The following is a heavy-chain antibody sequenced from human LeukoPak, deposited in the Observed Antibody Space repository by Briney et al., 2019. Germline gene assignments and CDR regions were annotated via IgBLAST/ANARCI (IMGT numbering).Heavy chain of an antibody. D-gene: IGHD3-22*01. CDR2: IYTSGST. CDR1: GGSISSGSYY. CDR3: ARLIGHCYYYMDV. Sequence: NPSQTLSLTCTVSGGSISSGSYYWSWIRQPAGKGLEWIGRIYTSGSTNYNPSLKSRVPISVDTSKNQFSLKLSSVTAADTGVYYRARLIGHCYYYMDVWGKGTTVTVSS. J-gene: IGHJ6*03. V-gene: IGHV4-61*02.